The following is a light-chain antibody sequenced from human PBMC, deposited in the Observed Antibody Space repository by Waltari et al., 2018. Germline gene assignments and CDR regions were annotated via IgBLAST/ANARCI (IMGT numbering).Light chain of an antibody. Sequence: QSVLTQPPSASATPGQTVTISCPGSNSNIATNYVCWYQQVPKPAPNLLLYRNNQRPSGVPDRFSGSKSGTSASLAISGLRSEDEADYYCAAWDDSLSGWVFGGGTKLTVL. J-gene: IGLJ3*02. V-gene: IGLV1-47*01. CDR3: AAWDDSLSGWV. CDR1: NSNIATNY. CDR2: RNN.